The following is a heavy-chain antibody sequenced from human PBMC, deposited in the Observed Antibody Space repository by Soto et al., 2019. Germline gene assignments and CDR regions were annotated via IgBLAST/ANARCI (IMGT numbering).Heavy chain of an antibody. CDR1: GFTFNSYA. V-gene: IGHV3-23*01. D-gene: IGHD3-22*01. J-gene: IGHJ4*02. CDR3: AKDRNYYDSSGYDY. CDR2: IIGSGGGT. Sequence: GGSLRLSCAASGFTFNSYAMSLVRQAPGKGLDWVSTIIGSGGGTYYADSVKGRFSVSRENHKNTLYLQMNSLRAEDTAVYYCAKDRNYYDSSGYDYWGQGTLVTVS.